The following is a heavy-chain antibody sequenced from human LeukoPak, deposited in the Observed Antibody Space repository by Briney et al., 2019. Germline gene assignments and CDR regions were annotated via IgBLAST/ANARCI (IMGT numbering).Heavy chain of an antibody. CDR2: ISYDGSNK. CDR3: ARGGDIGYGMDV. V-gene: IGHV3-30-3*01. D-gene: IGHD5-12*01. Sequence: GGSLRLSCAASGFTFSSYAMHWVRQAPGKGLEWVSFISYDGSNKYYADSVKGRFTISRDNSKNTLYLQMNSLRAEDTAVYYCARGGDIGYGMDVWGQGTTVTVSS. J-gene: IGHJ6*02. CDR1: GFTFSSYA.